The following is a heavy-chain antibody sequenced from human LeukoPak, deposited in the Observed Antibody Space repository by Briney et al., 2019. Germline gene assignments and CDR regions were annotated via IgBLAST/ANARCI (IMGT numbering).Heavy chain of an antibody. CDR1: GGSISSGDYY. Sequence: SETLSLTCTVSGGSISSGDYYWSWIRQPPGKGLEWIGYIYYSGSTYYNPSLKSRVTISVDTSKNQSSLKLSSVTAADTAVYYCAREDGDSNWFDPWGQGTLVTVSS. CDR3: AREDGDSNWFDP. V-gene: IGHV4-30-4*01. CDR2: IYYSGST. J-gene: IGHJ5*02. D-gene: IGHD4-17*01.